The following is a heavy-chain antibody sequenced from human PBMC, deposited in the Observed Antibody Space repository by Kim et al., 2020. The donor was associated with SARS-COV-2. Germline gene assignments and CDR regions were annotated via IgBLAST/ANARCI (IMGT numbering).Heavy chain of an antibody. CDR3: ANIVVVPAAPSGDYYYYGMDV. CDR1: GGSICSSSYY. J-gene: IGHJ6*02. Sequence: SETLSLTCTVSGGSICSSSYYWGWIRQPPGKGLEWIGSIYYSGSTYYNPSLKSRVTISVDTSKNQFSLKLSSVTAADTAVYYCANIVVVPAAPSGDYYYYGMDVWGQGTTVTVSS. CDR2: IYYSGST. V-gene: IGHV4-39*01. D-gene: IGHD2-2*01.